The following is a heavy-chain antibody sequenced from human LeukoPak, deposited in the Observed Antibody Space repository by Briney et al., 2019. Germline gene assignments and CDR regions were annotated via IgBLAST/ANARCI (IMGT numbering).Heavy chain of an antibody. Sequence: SETLSLTCIVSGGSISSSSYYWGWIRQPPGKGLEWIGSMYYSGSTYYNPSLKSRVTISVDTSKNQFSLKLSSVTAADTAVYYCARDYGPRGGPPYWGQGTLVTVSS. CDR3: ARDYGPRGGPPY. CDR1: GGSISSSSYY. CDR2: MYYSGST. J-gene: IGHJ4*02. D-gene: IGHD4-17*01. V-gene: IGHV4-39*07.